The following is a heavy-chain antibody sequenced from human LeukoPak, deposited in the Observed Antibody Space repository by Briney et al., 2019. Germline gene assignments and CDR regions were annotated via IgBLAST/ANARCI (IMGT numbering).Heavy chain of an antibody. Sequence: NPSETLSLTCTVSGGSISSSSYYWGWIRQPPGKGLEWIGSIYYSGSTYYNPSLKSRVTISVDTSKNQFSLKLSSVTAADTAVYYCARRFTIFGVVIPNWYFDLWGRGTLVTVSS. J-gene: IGHJ2*01. CDR3: ARRFTIFGVVIPNWYFDL. V-gene: IGHV4-39*01. CDR2: IYYSGST. D-gene: IGHD3-3*01. CDR1: GGSISSSSYY.